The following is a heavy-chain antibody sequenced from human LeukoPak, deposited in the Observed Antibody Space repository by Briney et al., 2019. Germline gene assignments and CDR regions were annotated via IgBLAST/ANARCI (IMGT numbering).Heavy chain of an antibody. V-gene: IGHV1-2*02. CDR2: INPNSGGT. CDR1: GYTLTELS. D-gene: IGHD2-15*01. Sequence: ASVKVSCKVSGYTLTELSMHWVRQAPGKGLEWMGWINPNSGGTNYAQKFQGRVTMTRDTSISTAYMELSRLRSDDTAVYYCARDSPYCSGGSCPGPRFGFDPWGQGTLVTVSS. CDR3: ARDSPYCSGGSCPGPRFGFDP. J-gene: IGHJ5*02.